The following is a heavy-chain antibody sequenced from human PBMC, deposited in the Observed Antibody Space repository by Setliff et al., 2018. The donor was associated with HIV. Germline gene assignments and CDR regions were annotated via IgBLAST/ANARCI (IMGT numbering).Heavy chain of an antibody. V-gene: IGHV1-18*01. Sequence: ASVKVSCKASGYTFTSYGISWVRQAPGQGLEWMGWISAYNGNTNYAQKFQGRVTLTRDTSASTVYLDLSSLRSEDTAIYYCARGYYNSGNYFEYWGQGTLVTVS. J-gene: IGHJ4*02. CDR3: ARGYYNSGNYFEY. CDR1: GYTFTSYG. CDR2: ISAYNGNT. D-gene: IGHD3-10*01.